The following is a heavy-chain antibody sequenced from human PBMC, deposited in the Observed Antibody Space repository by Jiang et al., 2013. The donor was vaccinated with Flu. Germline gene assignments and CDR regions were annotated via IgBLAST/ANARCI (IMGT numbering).Heavy chain of an antibody. D-gene: IGHD3-3*01. V-gene: IGHV4-4*02. CDR1: GGSISSSNW. CDR2: IYHSGST. CDR3: ASVAHYDFWSGYQYYFDY. J-gene: IGHJ4*02. Sequence: SGGSISSSNWWSWVRQPPGKGLEWIGEIYHSGSTNYNPSLKSRVTISVDKSKNQFSLKLSSVTAADTVVYYCASVAHYDFWSGYQYYFDYWGQGTLVTVSS.